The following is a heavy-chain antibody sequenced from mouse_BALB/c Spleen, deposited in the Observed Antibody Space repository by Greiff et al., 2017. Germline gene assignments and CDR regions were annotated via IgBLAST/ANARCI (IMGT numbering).Heavy chain of an antibody. Sequence: EVNVVESGGDLVKPGGSLKLSCAASGFTFSSYGMSWVRQTPDKRLEWVATISSGGSYTYYPDSVKGRFTISRDNAKNTLYLQMSSLKSEDTAMYYCARLGRYEDAMDYWGQGTSVTVSS. CDR1: GFTFSSYG. V-gene: IGHV5-6*01. D-gene: IGHD2-14*01. CDR3: ARLGRYEDAMDY. CDR2: ISSGGSYT. J-gene: IGHJ4*01.